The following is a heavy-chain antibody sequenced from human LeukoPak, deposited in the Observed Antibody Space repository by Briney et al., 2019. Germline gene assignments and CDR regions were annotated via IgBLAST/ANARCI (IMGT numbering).Heavy chain of an antibody. CDR1: GGSISSSSYY. Sequence: SESLSLTCTVSGGSISSSSYYWGWIRQPPGKGLEWIGSIYYSGSTYYNPSLKSRVTISVDTSKNQSSLKLSSVTAADTAVYYCARHIYDSSGYYFDYWGQGTLVTVSS. V-gene: IGHV4-39*01. J-gene: IGHJ4*02. CDR2: IYYSGST. CDR3: ARHIYDSSGYYFDY. D-gene: IGHD3-22*01.